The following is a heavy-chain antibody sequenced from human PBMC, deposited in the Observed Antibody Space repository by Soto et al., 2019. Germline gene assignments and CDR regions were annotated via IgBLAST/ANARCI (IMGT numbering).Heavy chain of an antibody. CDR2: IYYSGST. J-gene: IGHJ4*02. CDR1: GGSISSGGYY. Sequence: PSETLSLTCTVSGGSISSGGYYWSWIRQHPGKGLEWIGYIYYSGSTYYNPSPKSRVTISVDTSKNQFSLKLSSVTAADTAVYYCARDSTWCSGGSCYSATFDYWGQGTLVTVS. CDR3: ARDSTWCSGGSCYSATFDY. D-gene: IGHD2-15*01. V-gene: IGHV4-31*03.